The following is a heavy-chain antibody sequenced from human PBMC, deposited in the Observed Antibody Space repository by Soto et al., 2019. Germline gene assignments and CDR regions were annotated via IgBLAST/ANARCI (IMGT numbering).Heavy chain of an antibody. CDR3: ARDYYYGSGSYTSPVY. V-gene: IGHV1-18*01. Sequence: ASVKVSCKASGYTFTTYGISWVRQAPGQGLEWKGWISAYNRNTNYAQKLQGRVTMTTDTSTSTAYMELRSLRSDDTAVYYCARDYYYGSGSYTSPVYWGQGTLVTVSS. CDR1: GYTFTTYG. J-gene: IGHJ4*02. D-gene: IGHD3-10*01. CDR2: ISAYNRNT.